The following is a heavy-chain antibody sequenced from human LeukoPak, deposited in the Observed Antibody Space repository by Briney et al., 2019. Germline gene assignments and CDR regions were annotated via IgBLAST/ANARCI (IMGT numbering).Heavy chain of an antibody. D-gene: IGHD4-17*01. J-gene: IGHJ5*02. Sequence: GGSLRLSCAASGFTFSSYAMHWVRQAPGKGLEWVAVISYDGSNKYYADSVKGRFTISRDNSKNTLYLQMNSLRAADTAVYYCAIALGYGDYFGWFDPWGQGTLVTVSS. CDR1: GFTFSSYA. CDR2: ISYDGSNK. V-gene: IGHV3-30-3*01. CDR3: AIALGYGDYFGWFDP.